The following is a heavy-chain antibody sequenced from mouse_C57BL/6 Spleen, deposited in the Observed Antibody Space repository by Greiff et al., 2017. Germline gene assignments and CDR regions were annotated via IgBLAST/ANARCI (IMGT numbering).Heavy chain of an antibody. J-gene: IGHJ3*01. CDR1: CYTFTSYW. V-gene: IGHV1-55*01. CDR2: IYPGSGST. CDR3: ARRAQATWFAY. D-gene: IGHD3-2*02. Sequence: QVQLQPPGAELVKPGASVKMSCKASCYTFTSYWITWVKQRPGQGLEWIGDIYPGSGSTNYNETFKSKATLTVDTSSSTAYMQLSSLTSEDSAVYYCARRAQATWFAYWGQGTLVTVSA.